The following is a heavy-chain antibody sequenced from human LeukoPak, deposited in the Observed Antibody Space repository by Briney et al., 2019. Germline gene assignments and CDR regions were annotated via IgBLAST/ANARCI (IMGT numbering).Heavy chain of an antibody. D-gene: IGHD6-13*01. CDR2: ISWNSGHI. Sequence: GGSLRLSCAASGFTFDDYAMHWVRQGREKGLEWVSGISWNSGHIAYGDSVKGRFTISRDNAKNSLYLQMNSLRAEDTAVYYCARNIAAASGYYYGMDVWGQGTTVTVSS. J-gene: IGHJ6*02. V-gene: IGHV3-9*01. CDR3: ARNIAAASGYYYGMDV. CDR1: GFTFDDYA.